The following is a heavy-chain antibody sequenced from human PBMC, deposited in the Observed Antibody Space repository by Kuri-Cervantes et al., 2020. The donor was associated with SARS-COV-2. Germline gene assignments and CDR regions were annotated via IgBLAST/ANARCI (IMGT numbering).Heavy chain of an antibody. V-gene: IGHV1-2*04. J-gene: IGHJ6*02. CDR1: GYTFTGYY. CDR2: INPNSGGP. CDR3: ARSYSSGWYYYYGMDV. Sequence: ASVKVSCKASGYTFTGYYMHWVRQAPGQGLEWMGWINPNSGGPNYAQKFQGWVTMTRDTSISTAYMELSRLRSDDTAVYYCARSYSSGWYYYYGMDVWGQATTVTVSS. D-gene: IGHD6-19*01.